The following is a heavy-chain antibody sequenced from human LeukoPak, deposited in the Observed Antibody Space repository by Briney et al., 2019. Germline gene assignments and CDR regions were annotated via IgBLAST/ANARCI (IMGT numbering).Heavy chain of an antibody. Sequence: GGSLRLSCAASGFTVSSHYMSWVRQAPGKGLEWVSVIYSGGSTHYADSVKGRFAISRDNPKNTLYLQMNSLRAEDTAVYYCSRDYGGNLFYFDYWGQGTLVTVSS. CDR2: IYSGGST. D-gene: IGHD4-23*01. V-gene: IGHV3-53*01. CDR3: SRDYGGNLFYFDY. J-gene: IGHJ4*02. CDR1: GFTVSSHY.